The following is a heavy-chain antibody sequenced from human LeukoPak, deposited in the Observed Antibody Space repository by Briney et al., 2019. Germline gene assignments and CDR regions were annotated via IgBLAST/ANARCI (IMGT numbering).Heavy chain of an antibody. CDR3: AKSTQWLVPYNWFDP. Sequence: PGGSLRLSCAASGFTFSSYAMSWVRQAPGKGLEWVSAISGSGGSTYYADSVKGRFTISRDNSKNTLYLQMNSLRAEDTAVCYCAKSTQWLVPYNWFDPWGQGTLVTVSS. CDR1: GFTFSSYA. J-gene: IGHJ5*02. V-gene: IGHV3-23*01. D-gene: IGHD6-19*01. CDR2: ISGSGGST.